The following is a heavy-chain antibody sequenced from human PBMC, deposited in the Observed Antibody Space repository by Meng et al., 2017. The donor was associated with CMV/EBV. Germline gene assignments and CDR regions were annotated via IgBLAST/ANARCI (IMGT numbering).Heavy chain of an antibody. CDR1: GFTFSSYE. Sequence: GESLKISCAASGFTFSSYEMNWVRQAPGKGPEWVSYISSSGSTIYYADSVKGRFTISRDNAKNSLYLQMNSLRAEDTAVYYCARVGLVPAAKDAFDIWGQGTMVTVSS. V-gene: IGHV3-48*03. CDR3: ARVGLVPAAKDAFDI. D-gene: IGHD2-2*01. J-gene: IGHJ3*02. CDR2: ISSSGSTI.